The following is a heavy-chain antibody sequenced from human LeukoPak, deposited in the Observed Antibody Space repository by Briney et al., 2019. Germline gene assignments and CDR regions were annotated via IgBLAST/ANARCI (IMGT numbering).Heavy chain of an antibody. CDR2: ISAYNGNT. Sequence: ASVKVSCKASGYTFTSYGISWVRQAPGQGLEWMGWISAYNGNTNYAQKLQGRVTMTTDTSTSTAYMELRSLRSDDTAVHYCARVESLLYYYYMDVWGKGTTVTVSS. V-gene: IGHV1-18*01. D-gene: IGHD5-24*01. J-gene: IGHJ6*03. CDR1: GYTFTSYG. CDR3: ARVESLLYYYYMDV.